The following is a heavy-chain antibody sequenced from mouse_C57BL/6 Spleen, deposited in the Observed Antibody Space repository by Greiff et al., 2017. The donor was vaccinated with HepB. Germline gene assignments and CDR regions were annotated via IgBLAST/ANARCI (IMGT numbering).Heavy chain of an antibody. J-gene: IGHJ4*01. CDR2: IDPSDSET. V-gene: IGHV1-52*01. CDR3: ARKGGLRESMDY. CDR1: GYTFTSYW. D-gene: IGHD3-1*01. Sequence: QVQLQQPGAELVRPGSSVKLSCKASGYTFTSYWMHWVKQRPIQGLEWIGNIDPSDSETHYNQKFKDKATLTVDKSSSTAYMQLSSLTSEDSAVYYCARKGGLRESMDYGGQGTSVTVSS.